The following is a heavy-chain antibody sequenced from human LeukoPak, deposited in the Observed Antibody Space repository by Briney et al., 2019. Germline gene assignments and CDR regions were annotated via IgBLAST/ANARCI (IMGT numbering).Heavy chain of an antibody. CDR1: GFSFSSYS. V-gene: IGHV3-30*03. D-gene: IGHD4-17*01. Sequence: GGSLRLSCAASGFSFSSYSMNWVRQAPGKGLEWVAVISYDGGNKYYADSVKGRFTISRDNSKNTLYLQMNSLRAEDTAVYYCARHHPTVTPYYMDVWGKGTTVTISS. J-gene: IGHJ6*03. CDR2: ISYDGGNK. CDR3: ARHHPTVTPYYMDV.